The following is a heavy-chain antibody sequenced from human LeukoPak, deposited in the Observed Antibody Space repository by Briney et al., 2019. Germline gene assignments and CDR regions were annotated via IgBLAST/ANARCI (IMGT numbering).Heavy chain of an antibody. D-gene: IGHD2-8*02. CDR3: ARDTGDH. J-gene: IGHJ4*02. V-gene: IGHV3-30-3*01. Sequence: GGSLRLSCAASGFTFSSYAMHWVRQAPGKGLEWVTVISYDGSSKYYADSVKGRFTISRDNSNNTLYLQMNSLRAEDTAVYYCARDTGDHLGQGTLVTVSS. CDR2: ISYDGSSK. CDR1: GFTFSSYA.